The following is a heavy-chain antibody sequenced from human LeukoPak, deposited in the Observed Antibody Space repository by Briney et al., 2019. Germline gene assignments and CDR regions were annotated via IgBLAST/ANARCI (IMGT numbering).Heavy chain of an antibody. J-gene: IGHJ6*03. Sequence: GASVKVSCKASGYTFTGYYMHWVRQAPGQGLEWMGWINPNSGGTNYAQKFQGRVTMTRDTSISTAYMELSRLRSEDTAVYYCATSSLVDIVATIRQYYYYYMDVWGKGTTVTVSS. V-gene: IGHV1-2*02. CDR1: GYTFTGYY. D-gene: IGHD5-12*01. CDR3: ATSSLVDIVATIRQYYYYYMDV. CDR2: INPNSGGT.